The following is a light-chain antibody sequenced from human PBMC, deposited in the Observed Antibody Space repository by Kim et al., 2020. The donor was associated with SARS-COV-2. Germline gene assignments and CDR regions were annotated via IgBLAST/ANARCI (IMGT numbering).Light chain of an antibody. V-gene: IGKV1-5*03. CDR3: QQYNSYPVT. J-gene: IGKJ4*01. CDR2: KAS. Sequence: DIQMTQSPSTLSASVGDRVTITCRASQSISSWLAWYQQKPGKAPKVLIYKASSLESGVPSRFSGSGSRTEFTLTISSLQPDDFATYYCQQYNSYPVTFGGGTKVDIK. CDR1: QSISSW.